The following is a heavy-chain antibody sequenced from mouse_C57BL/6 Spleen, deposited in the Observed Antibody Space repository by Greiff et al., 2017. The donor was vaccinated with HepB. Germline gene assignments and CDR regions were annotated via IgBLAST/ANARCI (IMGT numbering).Heavy chain of an antibody. D-gene: IGHD3-2*02. J-gene: IGHJ2*01. CDR1: GYTFTDYY. Sequence: EVQLQQSGPELVKPGASVKISCKASGYTFTDYYMNWVKQSHGKSLEWIGDINPNNGGTSYNQKFKGNATLTVDKSSSTAYMELRSLTSEDSAVYYCARGQRQLRYDFDYWGQGTTLTVAS. CDR2: INPNNGGT. V-gene: IGHV1-26*01. CDR3: ARGQRQLRYDFDY.